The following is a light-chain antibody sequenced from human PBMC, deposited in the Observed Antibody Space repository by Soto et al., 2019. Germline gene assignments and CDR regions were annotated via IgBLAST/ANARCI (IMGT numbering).Light chain of an antibody. Sequence: ETVMTQSPATLSVSPGERATLSCRASQSVSNRLAWYQQKPGQAPRLLTYGASTRAAGIPARFSGSGSETEFTLTISSLQSEDFAVYYRQQYNNWPPYTFGQGTRLEIK. CDR3: QQYNNWPPYT. V-gene: IGKV3-15*01. CDR1: QSVSNR. CDR2: GAS. J-gene: IGKJ5*01.